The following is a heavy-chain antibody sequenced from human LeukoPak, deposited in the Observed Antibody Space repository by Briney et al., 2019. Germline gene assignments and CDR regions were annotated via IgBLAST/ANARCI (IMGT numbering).Heavy chain of an antibody. D-gene: IGHD3-9*01. CDR1: GFTFSHYG. Sequence: GRSLRLSCAVSGFTFSHYGMPWVRQAPGKGLEWVAVIWHDGSHKYYADSVKDRFTISRDDSKNTLYLQMNSLRAEDTAVYYCARDDILTGYTIDYWGQGTLVTVSS. CDR2: IWHDGSHK. V-gene: IGHV3-33*01. J-gene: IGHJ4*02. CDR3: ARDDILTGYTIDY.